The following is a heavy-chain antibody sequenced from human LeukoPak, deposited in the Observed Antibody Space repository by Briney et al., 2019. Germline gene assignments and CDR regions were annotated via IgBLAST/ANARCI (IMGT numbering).Heavy chain of an antibody. CDR2: ISSSSSYI. V-gene: IGHV3-21*01. CDR1: GFTFSSYS. J-gene: IGHJ6*03. Sequence: GGSLRLSCAASGFTFSSYSMNWVRQAPGKVLEWVSSISSSSSYIYYADSVKGRFTISRDNAKNSLYLQMNSLRAEDTAVYYCAREYCSGGSCYSYYYYYMDVWGKGTTVTVSS. D-gene: IGHD2-15*01. CDR3: AREYCSGGSCYSYYYYYMDV.